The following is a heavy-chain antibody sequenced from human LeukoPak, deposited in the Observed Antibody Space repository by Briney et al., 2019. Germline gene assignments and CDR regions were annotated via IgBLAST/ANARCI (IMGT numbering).Heavy chain of an antibody. CDR2: IYYSGST. Sequence: PSETLSLTCTVSDGSISSSSYYWGWIRQPPGKGLEWIGSIYYSGSTYYNPSLKSRVTISVDTSKNQFSLKLSSVTAADTAVYYCARGSSGWLGEEGFDYWGQGTLVTVSS. CDR1: DGSISSSSYY. J-gene: IGHJ4*02. CDR3: ARGSSGWLGEEGFDY. V-gene: IGHV4-39*07. D-gene: IGHD6-19*01.